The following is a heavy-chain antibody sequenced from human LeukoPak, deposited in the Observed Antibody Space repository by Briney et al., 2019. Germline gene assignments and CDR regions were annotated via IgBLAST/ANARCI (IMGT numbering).Heavy chain of an antibody. J-gene: IGHJ5*02. CDR3: ARGDEVRALDL. V-gene: IGHV1-46*02. Sequence: ASVKVSCKASGYSSNRYHMHWLRPARGQGRAWMGIINPGGFSTTYSQKFKGRVTMTRDTSTSTVYLELTSLRSDDTAVYFCARGDEVRALDLWGQGTLVTVSS. CDR2: INPGGFST. CDR1: GYSSNRYH. D-gene: IGHD3-10*01.